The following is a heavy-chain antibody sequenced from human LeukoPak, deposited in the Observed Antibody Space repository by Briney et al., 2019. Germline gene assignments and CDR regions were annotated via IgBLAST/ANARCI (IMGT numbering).Heavy chain of an antibody. D-gene: IGHD4-17*01. J-gene: IGHJ4*02. CDR1: RFTFSDYY. CDR2: ISSSGTTR. V-gene: IGHV3-11*01. Sequence: GGSLRLSCAASRFTFSDYYMSWIRQAPGKGLEWVSYISSSGTTRYYADSVKGRFIVSRDNAKNSLYLRMNSLRAEDTAVYYCARGAWSPVTTPDYWGQGTLVTVSS. CDR3: ARGAWSPVTTPDY.